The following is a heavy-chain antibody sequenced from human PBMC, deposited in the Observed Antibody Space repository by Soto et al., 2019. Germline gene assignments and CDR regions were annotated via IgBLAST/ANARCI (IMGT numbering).Heavy chain of an antibody. CDR3: ARDGMTTGDT. Sequence: SETLSLTCTVSGVSARSYTWSWVRQPANKGLEWIGRVFSSVSATYNPSLKSRVSISMDTPENRISLKLDSVTAADAGVYFCARDGMTTGDTWGPGTLVTVSS. V-gene: IGHV4-4*07. J-gene: IGHJ4*02. CDR1: GVSARSYT. CDR2: VFSSVSA. D-gene: IGHD2-21*02.